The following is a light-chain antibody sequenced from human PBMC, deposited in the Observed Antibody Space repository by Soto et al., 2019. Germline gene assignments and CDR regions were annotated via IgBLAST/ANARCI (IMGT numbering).Light chain of an antibody. J-gene: IGKJ1*01. CDR1: QTINSF. CDR2: DPS. CDR3: HQYYRYPWP. V-gene: IGKV1-5*01. Sequence: DLQMTQSHSTLSVYVGDRVTITCRASQTINSFLAWYQQPPGNAPKLLSYDPSSLQSCVPERFTGGGSGTEFTLTISSLQPDDFANVHCHQYYRYPWPFGQGTKVEIK.